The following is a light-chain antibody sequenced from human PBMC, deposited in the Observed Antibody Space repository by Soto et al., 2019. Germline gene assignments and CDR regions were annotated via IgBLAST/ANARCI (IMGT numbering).Light chain of an antibody. Sequence: IVMAQSPATLSVSPGDRASLSCRDSQSVSSSHLAWYQQKPGQAPRLLISGASSRATGIPDRFSGSGSGTDFTLTISRLEPEDYAVYYCQQYGHSLWTFGQGTKVDIK. CDR1: QSVSSSH. CDR3: QQYGHSLWT. J-gene: IGKJ1*01. CDR2: GAS. V-gene: IGKV3-20*01.